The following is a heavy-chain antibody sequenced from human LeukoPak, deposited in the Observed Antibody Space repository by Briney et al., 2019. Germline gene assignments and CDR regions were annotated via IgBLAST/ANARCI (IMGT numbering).Heavy chain of an antibody. Sequence: GGSLRLSCAASGFTFSSYSMNWVRQAPGKGLEWVSAISGSGGSTYYADSVKGRFTISRDNSKNTLYLQMNSLRAEDTAVYYCAKSMVRFGGYFDYWGREPWSPSPQ. CDR2: ISGSGGST. CDR1: GFTFSSYS. V-gene: IGHV3-23*01. J-gene: IGHJ4*02. D-gene: IGHD6-13*01. CDR3: AKSMVRFGGYFDY.